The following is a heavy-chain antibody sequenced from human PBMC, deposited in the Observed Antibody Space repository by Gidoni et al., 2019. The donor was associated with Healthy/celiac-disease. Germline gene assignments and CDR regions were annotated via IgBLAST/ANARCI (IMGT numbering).Heavy chain of an antibody. Sequence: QITLKESGPTLVKLTQPLTLPFTFSVFSLSTRGVGVGWIRQTPGKALEWLALIYWNDDQRYSPSLKSRLTITKDTSKNQVVLTMTNMDPVDTATYYCAHSSKRAFDIWGQGTMVTVSS. D-gene: IGHD3-3*02. J-gene: IGHJ3*02. CDR1: VFSLSTRGVG. V-gene: IGHV2-5*01. CDR2: IYWNDDQ. CDR3: AHSSKRAFDI.